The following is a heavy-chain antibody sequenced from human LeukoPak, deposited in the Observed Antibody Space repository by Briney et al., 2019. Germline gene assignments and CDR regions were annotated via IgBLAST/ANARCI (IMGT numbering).Heavy chain of an antibody. V-gene: IGHV1-18*04. CDR3: AKLWPAAEFFDY. D-gene: IGHD2-21*01. CDR2: ISAYNGNT. J-gene: IGHJ4*02. CDR1: GYTFTSYG. Sequence: ASVKVSCKASGYTFTSYGISWVRQAPGQGLEWMGWISAYNGNTNYAQKLQGRVTMTTDTSTSTAYMELRSLRSDDTAVYYCAKLWPAAEFFDYWGQGTPVTVSS.